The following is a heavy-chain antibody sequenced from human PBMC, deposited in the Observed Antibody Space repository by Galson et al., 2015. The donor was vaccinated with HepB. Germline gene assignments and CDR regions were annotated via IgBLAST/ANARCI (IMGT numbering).Heavy chain of an antibody. CDR2: IYYSGST. D-gene: IGHD3-9*01. J-gene: IGHJ4*02. CDR1: GGSISSGGYY. Sequence: TLSLTCTVSGGSISSGGYYWSWIRQHPGKGLEWIGYIYYSGSTYYNPSLKSRVTISVDTSKNQFSLKLSSVTAADTAVYYCARGGDGIRYFDWLYPFDYWGQGTLVTVSS. V-gene: IGHV4-31*03. CDR3: ARGGDGIRYFDWLYPFDY.